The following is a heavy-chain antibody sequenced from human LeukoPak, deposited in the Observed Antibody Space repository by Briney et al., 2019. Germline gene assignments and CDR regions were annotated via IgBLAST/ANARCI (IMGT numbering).Heavy chain of an antibody. V-gene: IGHV4-59*01. J-gene: IGHJ3*02. CDR1: GGSISSYY. D-gene: IGHD3-22*01. CDR2: IYYSGST. CDR3: ARGATLYDSSGYYMGSAFDI. Sequence: SETLSLTCTVSGGSISSYYWSWIRQPPGKGLEWIGYIYYSGSTNYNPSLKSRVTISVDTSKNQFSLKLSSVTAADTAVYYCARGATLYDSSGYYMGSAFDIWGRGTMVTVSS.